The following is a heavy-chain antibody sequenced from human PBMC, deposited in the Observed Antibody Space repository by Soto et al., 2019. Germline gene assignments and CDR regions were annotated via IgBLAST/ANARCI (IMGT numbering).Heavy chain of an antibody. CDR2: ISSSSSYI. V-gene: IGHV3-21*01. D-gene: IGHD4-17*01. CDR3: ARDPLRALNGMDV. J-gene: IGHJ6*02. Sequence: GGSLRLSCAASGFTFSSYSMNWVRQAPGKGLEWVSSISSSSSYIYYADSVKGRFTISRDNAKNSLYLQMNSLRAEDTAVYYCARDPLRALNGMDVWGQGTTVTVSS. CDR1: GFTFSSYS.